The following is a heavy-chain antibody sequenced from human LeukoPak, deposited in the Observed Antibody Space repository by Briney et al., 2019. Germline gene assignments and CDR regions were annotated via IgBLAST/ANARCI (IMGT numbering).Heavy chain of an antibody. CDR1: GFTFSNYA. CDR2: ISYDGSDK. J-gene: IGHJ6*04. V-gene: IGHV3-30*04. Sequence: GGSLRLSCAASGFTFSNYAMHWVRQAPGKGLEWVAVISYDGSDKYYADSVKGRFSISRDNSENTLHLQMNSLRTEDTAVYYCAELGITMIGGVWGKGTTVTISS. CDR3: AELGITMIGGV. D-gene: IGHD3-10*02.